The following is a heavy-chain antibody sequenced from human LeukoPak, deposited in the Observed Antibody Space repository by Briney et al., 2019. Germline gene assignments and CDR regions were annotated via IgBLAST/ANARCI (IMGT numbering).Heavy chain of an antibody. J-gene: IGHJ4*02. V-gene: IGHV3-30*04. CDR3: ARAPGTMIVVDY. CDR1: GFTFSSYA. Sequence: PGGSLRLPCAASGFTFSSYAMHWVRQAPGKGLKWVAVTSFDGSDNYYADSVKGRFTISRDNYKNTLYLQMNSLRPDDTAVYYCARAPGTMIVVDYWGQGTLVTVSS. D-gene: IGHD3-22*01. CDR2: TSFDGSDN.